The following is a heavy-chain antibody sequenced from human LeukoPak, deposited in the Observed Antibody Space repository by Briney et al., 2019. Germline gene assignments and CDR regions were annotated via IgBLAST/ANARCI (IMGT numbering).Heavy chain of an antibody. CDR1: GFTFSDYY. CDR3: AAPMVRGVIADAFDI. V-gene: IGHV3-11*06. CDR2: ISSSSTYT. Sequence: PGGSLRLSCAASGFTFSDYYMSWVRQAPGKGLEWLSYISSSSTYTDYADSVKGRFTISRDNSKNTLYLQMNSLRAEDTAVYYCAAPMVRGVIADAFDIWGQGTMVTVSS. J-gene: IGHJ3*02. D-gene: IGHD3-10*01.